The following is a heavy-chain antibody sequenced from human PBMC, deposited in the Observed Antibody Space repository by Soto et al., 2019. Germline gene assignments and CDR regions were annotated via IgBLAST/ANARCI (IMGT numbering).Heavy chain of an antibody. J-gene: IGHJ6*02. CDR3: ARHITTNGMDV. Sequence: QLQLQESGPGLVKPSETLSLTCTVSGGSISSSSYYWGWIRQPPGKGLEWIGSIYYSGSTYYNPSFTRRFTISVETSRNQFSLQLSSVTAAETAVYYCARHITTNGMDVWGQGTTVTVSS. CDR1: GGSISSSSYY. V-gene: IGHV4-39*01. CDR2: IYYSGST. D-gene: IGHD1-1*01.